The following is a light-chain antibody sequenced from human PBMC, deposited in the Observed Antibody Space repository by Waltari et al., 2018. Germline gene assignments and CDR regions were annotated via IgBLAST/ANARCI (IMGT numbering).Light chain of an antibody. J-gene: IGKJ5*01. V-gene: IGKV1-27*01. CDR2: AAS. CDR1: QGITNY. CDR3: QQYSSAPIT. Sequence: DIQTTQSPSSLSASVGHRVTITCRASQGITNYLAWYQQKPGKVPRALIFAASTLQSGVPSRFSASGSGTDFTLTVSSLQPEDVATYYCQQYSSAPITFGQGTRLEIK.